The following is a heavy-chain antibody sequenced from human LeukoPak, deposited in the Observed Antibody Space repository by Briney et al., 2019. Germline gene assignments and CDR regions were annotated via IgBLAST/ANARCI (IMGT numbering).Heavy chain of an antibody. Sequence: GRSLRLSCAASGFTFSGYSMKWVRQAPGKGLEWISYISNSITTKYYADSVKGRFTISRDNAKNALFLQMNSLRAEDTAVYYCARDGGTSYEIDYWGQGTLVTVSS. J-gene: IGHJ4*02. CDR3: ARDGGTSYEIDY. CDR2: ISNSITTK. CDR1: GFTFSGYS. V-gene: IGHV3-48*01. D-gene: IGHD5-18*01.